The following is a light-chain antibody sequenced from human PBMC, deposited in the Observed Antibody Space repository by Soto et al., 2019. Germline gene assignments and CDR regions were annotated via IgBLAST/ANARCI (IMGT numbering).Light chain of an antibody. CDR1: QSVQTW. V-gene: IGKV1-5*01. CDR2: DAS. CDR3: QQYNSYSRT. J-gene: IGKJ1*01. Sequence: IQLTQSPSTLSASVGDRVTITCRASQSVQTWLAWFQQKPGKAPKLLIYDASSLESGVPSRFSGSGSGTEFTLTISSLQPDDFATYYCQQYNSYSRTFGQGTKVDIK.